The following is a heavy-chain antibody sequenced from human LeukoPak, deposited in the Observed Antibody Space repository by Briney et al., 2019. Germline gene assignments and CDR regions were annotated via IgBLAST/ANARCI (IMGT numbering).Heavy chain of an antibody. CDR1: GGTFSSYA. J-gene: IGHJ6*03. V-gene: IGHV1-69*13. Sequence: AASVKVSSKASGGTFSSYAISWVRQAPGQGLEWMGGIIPIFGTANYAQKFQGRVTITADESTSTAYMELSSLRSEDTAVYYCARGVVVPAAIGYYYMDVWGKGTTVTVSS. CDR2: IIPIFGTA. CDR3: ARGVVVPAAIGYYYMDV. D-gene: IGHD2-2*02.